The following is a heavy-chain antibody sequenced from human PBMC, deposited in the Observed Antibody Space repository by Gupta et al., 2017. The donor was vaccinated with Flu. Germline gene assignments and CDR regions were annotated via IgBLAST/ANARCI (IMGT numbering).Heavy chain of an antibody. Sequence: PGQRLEWMGWINAGNGNTKYSQKFQGRVTITRDTSASTAYMELSSLRSEDTAVYYCATQKRGFPLYYYYYMDVWGKGTTVTVSS. CDR2: INAGNGNT. D-gene: IGHD3-10*01. CDR3: ATQKRGFPLYYYYYMDV. V-gene: IGHV1-3*01. J-gene: IGHJ6*03.